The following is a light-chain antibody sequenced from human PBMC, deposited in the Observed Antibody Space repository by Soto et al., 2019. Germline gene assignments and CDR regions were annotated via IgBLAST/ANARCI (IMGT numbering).Light chain of an antibody. CDR3: QKCDYLPI. CDR1: QSVSNNY. V-gene: IGKV3-20*01. Sequence: EIVLTQSPGTLSLSPGERATLSCRASQSVSNNYLAWYQQKPGQAPRLLIYGASNRATGIPDRFSGSGSGTDFTLTISRLEPEDFATYYCQKCDYLPIFGPGTTVDFK. J-gene: IGKJ3*01. CDR2: GAS.